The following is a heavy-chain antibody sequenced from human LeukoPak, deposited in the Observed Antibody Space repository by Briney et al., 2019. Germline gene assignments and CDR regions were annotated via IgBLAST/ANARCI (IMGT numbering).Heavy chain of an antibody. V-gene: IGHV4-34*01. J-gene: IGHJ4*02. Sequence: SETLSLTCAVYGGSFSGYYWSWIRQPPGKGLEWIGEINHSGSTNYNPSLKSRVTISVDTSKNQFSLKLSSVTAADTAVYYCARVVTASYFDYWGQGTLDTVSS. D-gene: IGHD2-21*02. CDR2: INHSGST. CDR1: GGSFSGYY. CDR3: ARVVTASYFDY.